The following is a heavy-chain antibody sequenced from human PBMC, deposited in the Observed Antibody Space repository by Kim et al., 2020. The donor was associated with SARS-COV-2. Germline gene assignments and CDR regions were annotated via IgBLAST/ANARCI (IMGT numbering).Heavy chain of an antibody. V-gene: IGHV3-21*01. CDR2: ISGGGNFI. CDR1: GFKFSSYN. CDR3: ARDHPYSYGSPYYFDY. J-gene: IGHJ4*01. D-gene: IGHD5-18*01. Sequence: GGSLRLSRDASGFKFSSYNLNWVRQAPGKGLEWVSSISGGGNFIDYAGSEKGRFTISRDNAKNSLFLQMNSLTAEDTAIYYCARDHPYSYGSPYYFDYWG.